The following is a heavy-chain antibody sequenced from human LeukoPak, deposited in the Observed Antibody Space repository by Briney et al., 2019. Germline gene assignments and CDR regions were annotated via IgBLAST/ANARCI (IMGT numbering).Heavy chain of an antibody. CDR2: VSYDGNRK. CDR3: AKDGHYYDSSRYFQH. D-gene: IGHD3-22*01. Sequence: GGSLRLSCVASGFTFSNFAIHWVRQAPGKGLEWVTIVSYDGNRKYYADSVRGRFTVSRDNSKNTLHLEMNSLRVEDTAVYYCAKDGHYYDSSRYFQHWGQGTLVTVSS. J-gene: IGHJ1*01. CDR1: GFTFSNFA. V-gene: IGHV3-30-3*01.